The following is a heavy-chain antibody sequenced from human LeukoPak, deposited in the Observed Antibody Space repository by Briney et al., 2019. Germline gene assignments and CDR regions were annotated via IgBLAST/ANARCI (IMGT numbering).Heavy chain of an antibody. V-gene: IGHV3-30-3*01. CDR1: GFTFSSYA. CDR2: ISYDGSNK. Sequence: PGGSLRLSCAASGFTFSSYAMHWVRQAPGKGLEWVAVISYDGSNKYYADSVKGRFTISRDNSKNTLYLQMNSLRAEDTAVYYCAYFADCWGQGTLVTVSS. CDR3: AYFADC. J-gene: IGHJ4*02. D-gene: IGHD3-9*01.